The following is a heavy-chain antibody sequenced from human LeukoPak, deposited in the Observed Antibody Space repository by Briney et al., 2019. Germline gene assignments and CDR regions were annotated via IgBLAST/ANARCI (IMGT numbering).Heavy chain of an antibody. CDR1: GFTFSSYW. V-gene: IGHV3-15*01. J-gene: IGHJ4*02. Sequence: GGSLRLSCAASGFTFSSYWMSWVRQAPGKGLEWVGRIKRKSDGGTTEYADPVKGRFTISRDDSKNTLYLQMNSLKTEDTAVYYCTTEDYADYVSPHWGQGALVTVSS. D-gene: IGHD4-17*01. CDR2: IKRKSDGGTT. CDR3: TTEDYADYVSPH.